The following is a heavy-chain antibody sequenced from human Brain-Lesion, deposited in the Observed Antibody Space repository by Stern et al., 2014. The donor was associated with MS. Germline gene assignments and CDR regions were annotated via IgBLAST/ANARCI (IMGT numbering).Heavy chain of an antibody. CDR2: VSYDGRNK. Sequence: VHLVESGGGVVQPGRPLRLSCVASGFTFGSCAMHWVRQAPGKGLEWVAGVSYDGRNKYYADSVKGRFTIARDNSQNTLYMQMSSLRPEDTAVYYCAKDRQYLTYFFDHWGQGSLVTVSS. CDR3: AKDRQYLTYFFDH. CDR1: GFTFGSCA. V-gene: IGHV3-30*18. J-gene: IGHJ5*02. D-gene: IGHD2/OR15-2a*01.